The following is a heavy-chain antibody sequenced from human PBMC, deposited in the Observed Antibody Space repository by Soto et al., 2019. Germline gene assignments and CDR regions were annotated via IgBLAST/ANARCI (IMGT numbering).Heavy chain of an antibody. CDR1: GFTFSSFH. D-gene: IGHD3-22*01. J-gene: IGHJ6*02. V-gene: IGHV3-48*02. CDR3: ARVVVVIPPGYYYALDV. CDR2: ITSSSDTI. Sequence: GGSLRLSCAASGFTFSSFHMNWVRQAPGRGLEWVAYITSSSDTIYYSDSVKGRFTISRDNGKNSLFLQMNSLRDEDTAVYYCARVVVVIPPGYYYALDVWGQGTTVTVSS.